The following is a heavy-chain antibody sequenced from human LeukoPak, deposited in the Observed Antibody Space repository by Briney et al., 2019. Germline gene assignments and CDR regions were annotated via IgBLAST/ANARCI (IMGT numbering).Heavy chain of an antibody. CDR2: IIPIFGIA. Sequence: SSVKVSCKASGGTFSSYAISWVRQAPGQGLEWMGRIIPIFGIANYAQKFQGRVTITADKSTSTAYMDLSSLSSEDTAVYYCARLVIAAAGPGDEAYYYYGMDVWGQGTTVTVSS. V-gene: IGHV1-69*04. J-gene: IGHJ6*02. CDR3: ARLVIAAAGPGDEAYYYYGMDV. CDR1: GGTFSSYA. D-gene: IGHD6-13*01.